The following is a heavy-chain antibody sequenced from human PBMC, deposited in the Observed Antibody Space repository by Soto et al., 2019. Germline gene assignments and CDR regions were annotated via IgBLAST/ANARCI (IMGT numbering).Heavy chain of an antibody. V-gene: IGHV3-30-3*01. D-gene: IGHD2-2*01. CDR3: ARDIAPDIVVVPAARPSSYYYYGMDV. Sequence: GGSLRLSCAASGFTFSSYAMHWVRQAPGKGLEWVTVISYDGSNKYYADSVKGRFTISRDNSKNTLYLQMNSLRAEDTAVYYCARDIAPDIVVVPAARPSSYYYYGMDVWGQGTTVTVSS. CDR1: GFTFSSYA. CDR2: ISYDGSNK. J-gene: IGHJ6*02.